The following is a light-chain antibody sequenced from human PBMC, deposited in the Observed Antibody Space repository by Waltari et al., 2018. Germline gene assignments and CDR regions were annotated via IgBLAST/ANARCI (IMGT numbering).Light chain of an antibody. J-gene: IGKJ4*01. V-gene: IGKV3-15*01. CDR3: QQYNDWPPLT. CDR1: QSVSSF. Sequence: EVVMTQSPATLSVSPGERATLSCRASQSVSSFLAWYQQKPGQAPRLLVYCASTRATGIPARFSGSWSGTEFTLTISRLQSEDFAVYYCQQYNDWPPLTFGGGTKVEIK. CDR2: CAS.